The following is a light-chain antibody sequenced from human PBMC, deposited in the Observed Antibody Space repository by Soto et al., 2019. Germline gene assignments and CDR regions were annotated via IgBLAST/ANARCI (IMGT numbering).Light chain of an antibody. CDR2: EGS. J-gene: IGLJ3*02. V-gene: IGLV2-23*03. Sequence: QSALTQPASVSGSPGQSITISCTGTSSDVGSYNLVSWYQRHPGKAPKLMIYEGSKRPSGVSSRFSGSKSGNTDSLTISGLQAEDEADYYCCSYAGSSTFWVFGGGTKLTVL. CDR3: CSYAGSSTFWV. CDR1: SSDVGSYNL.